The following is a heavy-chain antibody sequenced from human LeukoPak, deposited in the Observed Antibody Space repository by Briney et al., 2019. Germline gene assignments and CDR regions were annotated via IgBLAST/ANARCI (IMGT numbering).Heavy chain of an antibody. V-gene: IGHV3-48*04. J-gene: IGHJ4*02. CDR2: VGISSGNT. CDR1: GFAFSDYS. CDR3: ARDHRYAFDN. D-gene: IGHD5-12*01. Sequence: GGSLRLSCAASGFAFSDYSMNWVRQAPGKGLGWISYVGISSGNTKYADSVKGRFTISGDSAKNSVFLQMNSLRVEDTAVYYCARDHRYAFDNWGQGTLVTVSS.